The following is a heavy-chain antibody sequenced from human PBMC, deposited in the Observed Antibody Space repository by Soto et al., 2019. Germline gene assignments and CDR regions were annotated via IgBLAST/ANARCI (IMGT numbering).Heavy chain of an antibody. J-gene: IGHJ6*02. CDR1: GGSISSGDYY. Sequence: SETLSLTCSVSGGSISSGDYYWSWIRQPPGEGLALIGYIYYSGTTYYNPSLKSRITISLDTSKSQFSLKLSSVTAADTAVYYCARLTGDYFYYGVDVWGQRTTVTVSS. D-gene: IGHD7-27*01. CDR2: IYYSGTT. V-gene: IGHV4-30-4*01. CDR3: ARLTGDYFYYGVDV.